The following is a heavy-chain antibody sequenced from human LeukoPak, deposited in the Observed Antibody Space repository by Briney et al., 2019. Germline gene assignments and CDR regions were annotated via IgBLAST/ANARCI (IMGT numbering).Heavy chain of an antibody. Sequence: GGSLRLSCAASGFTFSNYWMHWVRQAPGKGLVWVSRITSDGINTSYADSVKGRFTISRDNAKNALNLQMNSLKTEDTAVYYCTRRYNYDSSGYYYVRDAFDIWGQGTMVTVSS. CDR3: TRRYNYDSSGYYYVRDAFDI. J-gene: IGHJ3*02. V-gene: IGHV3-74*01. D-gene: IGHD3-22*01. CDR2: ITSDGINT. CDR1: GFTFSNYW.